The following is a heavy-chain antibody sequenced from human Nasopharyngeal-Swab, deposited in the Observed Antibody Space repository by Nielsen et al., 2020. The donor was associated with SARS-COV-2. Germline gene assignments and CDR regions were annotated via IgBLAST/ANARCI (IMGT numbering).Heavy chain of an antibody. Sequence: GESLKISCAASGFTFSSYGMHWVRQAPGKGLEWVAVISYDGSNKYYADSVKGRFTISRDNSKNTLYLEMNSLRPEDTAVYFCARDDGGLGDYWGQGTLVTVSS. V-gene: IGHV3-30*03. J-gene: IGHJ4*02. CDR3: ARDDGGLGDY. D-gene: IGHD3-10*01. CDR1: GFTFSSYG. CDR2: ISYDGSNK.